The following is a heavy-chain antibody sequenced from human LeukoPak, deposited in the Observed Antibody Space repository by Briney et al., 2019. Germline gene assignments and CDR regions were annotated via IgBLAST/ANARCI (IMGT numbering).Heavy chain of an antibody. J-gene: IGHJ4*02. V-gene: IGHV4-39*07. Sequence: SETLSLTCTVSGGSISSSSYYWGWIRQPPGKGLEWIGSIYYSGSTYYNPSLKSRVTISVDTSKNQFSLKLSSVTAADTAVYYCARTRKVRGPFDYWGQGTLVTVSS. CDR1: GGSISSSSYY. CDR3: ARTRKVRGPFDY. D-gene: IGHD3-10*01. CDR2: IYYSGST.